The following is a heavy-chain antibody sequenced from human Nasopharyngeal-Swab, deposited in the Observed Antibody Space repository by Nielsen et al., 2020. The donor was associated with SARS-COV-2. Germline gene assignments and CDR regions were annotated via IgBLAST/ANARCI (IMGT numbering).Heavy chain of an antibody. J-gene: IGHJ6*02. CDR3: AKDRDSGDDSEEYYHYYGMDV. CDR2: ISGGSDST. D-gene: IGHD5-12*01. CDR1: GFTFNTYA. Sequence: GESLKISCAASGFTFNTYAISWVRQAPGKGLEWVSVISGGSDSTYYTDSVRGRFTISRDNSKNTLNLQMNNLRAEDTAIYYCAKDRDSGDDSEEYYHYYGMDVWGQGAPVTVSS. V-gene: IGHV3-23*01.